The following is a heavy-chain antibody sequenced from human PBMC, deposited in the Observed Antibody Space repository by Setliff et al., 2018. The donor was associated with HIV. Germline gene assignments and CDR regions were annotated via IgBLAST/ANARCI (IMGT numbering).Heavy chain of an antibody. D-gene: IGHD3-16*01. V-gene: IGHV4-59*11. CDR3: ARHKVISKLGGLIQDYFYYGLDA. CDR2: VSDTGTT. Sequence: SETLSLTCSVYGVSISAHHWSWIRQSPGKGLECIGSVSDTGTTNYNPSLRSRVTISSDTSKNQISLRLTSVTAADTALYFCARHKVISKLGGLIQDYFYYGLDAWGQGTTVTVSS. J-gene: IGHJ6*02. CDR1: GVSISAHH.